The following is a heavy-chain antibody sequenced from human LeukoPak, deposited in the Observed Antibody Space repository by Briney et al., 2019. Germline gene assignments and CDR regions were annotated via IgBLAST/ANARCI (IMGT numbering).Heavy chain of an antibody. CDR2: IYYSGST. J-gene: IGHJ5*02. Sequence: PSETLSLTCTVSGDSISSYYWSWIRQPPGEGLEWIGYIYYSGSTNYNPSLKSRVTISVDTSKNQFSLKLSSVTAADTAVYYCARLYYDSSRYPNWFDPWGQGTLVTVSS. V-gene: IGHV4-59*08. CDR3: ARLYYDSSRYPNWFDP. CDR1: GDSISSYY. D-gene: IGHD3-22*01.